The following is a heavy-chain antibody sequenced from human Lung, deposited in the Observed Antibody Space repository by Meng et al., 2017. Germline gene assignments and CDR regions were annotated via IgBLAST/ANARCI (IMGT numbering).Heavy chain of an antibody. CDR3: ARERHSTIIRGVIDF. Sequence: QWQLQHWGEGLLRPSENRSLTCAVYGGSISGSYCSWIRQSPAKGLEWIGKINHGGSTNYNPSLESRVTISVDTPKNQFSLRLTSMTVADTAVYYCARERHSTIIRGVIDFWGQGALVTVSS. D-gene: IGHD3-10*01. V-gene: IGHV4-34*01. J-gene: IGHJ4*02. CDR1: GGSISGSY. CDR2: INHGGST.